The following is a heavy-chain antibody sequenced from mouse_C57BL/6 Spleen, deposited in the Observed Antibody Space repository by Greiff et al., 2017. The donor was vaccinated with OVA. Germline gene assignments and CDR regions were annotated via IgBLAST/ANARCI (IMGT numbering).Heavy chain of an antibody. V-gene: IGHV1-18*01. CDR1: GYTFTDYY. CDR3: ARSSRGDCCSFAC. J-gene: IGHJ3*01. CDR2: INPNNGGT. D-gene: IGHD2-13*01. Sequence: EVQLQQSGPELVKPGASVKISCKASGYTFTDYYMDWVKQSHGKSLEWIGDINPNNGGTIYNQKFKGKATLTVDKSSSTAYMELRSLTSEDTAVYYCARSSRGDCCSFACWGQGALVTVSA.